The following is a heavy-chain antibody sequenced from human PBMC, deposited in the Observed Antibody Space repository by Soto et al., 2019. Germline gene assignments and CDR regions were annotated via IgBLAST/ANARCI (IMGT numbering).Heavy chain of an antibody. D-gene: IGHD6-13*01. V-gene: IGHV1-2*04. CDR3: ARAHSSWYEAQNWFDP. Sequence: ASVKVSCKASGYTFTGYYMHWVRQAPGQGLEWMGWTNPNSGGTNYAQKFQGWVTMTRDTSISIAYMELSRLRSDDTAVYYCARAHSSWYEAQNWFDPWGQGTLVTVSS. J-gene: IGHJ5*02. CDR2: TNPNSGGT. CDR1: GYTFTGYY.